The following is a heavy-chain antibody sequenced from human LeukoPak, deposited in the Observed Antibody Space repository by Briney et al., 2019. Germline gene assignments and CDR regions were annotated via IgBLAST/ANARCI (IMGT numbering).Heavy chain of an antibody. CDR3: ARVGSLVHYFDY. CDR2: ISSSGGTM. V-gene: IGHV3-48*03. J-gene: IGHJ4*02. D-gene: IGHD2-8*02. Sequence: PGGSLRLSCAASGFTFSRYEMSWVRQAPGKGLERVSYISSSGGTMYYADSVKGRLTISRDNAKNSLYLQMNSLRAEDTAVYYCARVGSLVHYFDYWGQGTLVTVSS. CDR1: GFTFSRYE.